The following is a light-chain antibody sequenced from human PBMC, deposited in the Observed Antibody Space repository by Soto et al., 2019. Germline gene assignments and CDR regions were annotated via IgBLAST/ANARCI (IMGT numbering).Light chain of an antibody. CDR2: AAS. J-gene: IGKJ5*01. CDR1: QDISYF. Sequence: DIQMTQSPSSLSASVGDRVTIACRASQDISYFLNWYEQRPGAPPKVLIYAASKLQPGVPSRFSGSGSGTLFTLNISSLQPEDSATYYCQQSYTTPITFGQGTRLEI. CDR3: QQSYTTPIT. V-gene: IGKV1-39*01.